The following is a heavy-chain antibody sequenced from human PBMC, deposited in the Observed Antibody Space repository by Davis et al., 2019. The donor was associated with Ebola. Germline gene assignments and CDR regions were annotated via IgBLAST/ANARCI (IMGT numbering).Heavy chain of an antibody. J-gene: IGHJ1*01. CDR1: GGSIPSSY. Sequence: GSLRLSCTVSGGSIPSSYWSWIRQPPGKGLEWIGYIYYSGSTNYNPSLKSRVTISVDTSKNQFSLKLSSVTAADTAVYYCARHFRRDYYDSSGYYGQAEYFQHWGQGTLVTVSS. V-gene: IGHV4-59*08. D-gene: IGHD3-22*01. CDR2: IYYSGST. CDR3: ARHFRRDYYDSSGYYGQAEYFQH.